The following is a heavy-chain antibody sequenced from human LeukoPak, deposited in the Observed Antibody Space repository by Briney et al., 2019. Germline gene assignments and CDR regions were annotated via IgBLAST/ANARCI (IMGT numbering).Heavy chain of an antibody. CDR3: AKDQDYDILTGYNWFDP. Sequence: PGGSLRLSCAASGFTFSSYAMSWVRQAPGKGLEWVSAISGSGGSTYYADSVKGRFTISRDNSKNTLYLQMNSLRAEDTAVYYCAKDQDYDILTGYNWFDPWGQGTLVTVSS. D-gene: IGHD3-9*01. V-gene: IGHV3-23*01. CDR2: ISGSGGST. J-gene: IGHJ5*02. CDR1: GFTFSSYA.